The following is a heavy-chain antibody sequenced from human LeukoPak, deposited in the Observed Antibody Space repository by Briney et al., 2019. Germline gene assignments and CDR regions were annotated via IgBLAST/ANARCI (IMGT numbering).Heavy chain of an antibody. V-gene: IGHV3-23*01. Sequence: PGGSLRLSCAASGFTFSSYAMSWVRRAPGKGLEWVSAISGSGGSTYYADSVKGRFTISRDNSKNTLYLQMNSLRAEDTAVYYCAKDEGYYYGSGVDYWGQGTLVTVSS. CDR1: GFTFSSYA. J-gene: IGHJ4*02. D-gene: IGHD3-10*01. CDR2: ISGSGGST. CDR3: AKDEGYYYGSGVDY.